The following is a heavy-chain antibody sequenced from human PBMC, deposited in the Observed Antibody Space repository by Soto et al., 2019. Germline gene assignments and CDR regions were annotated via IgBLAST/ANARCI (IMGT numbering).Heavy chain of an antibody. D-gene: IGHD4-17*01. CDR2: ISYDGGNK. J-gene: IGHJ6*02. CDR1: GFTFGSYA. V-gene: IGHV3-30-3*01. CDR3: ARDLYDYDDYAPGFDYGMDV. Sequence: ESGGGVVQPGSSLSLSCAASGFTFGSYAMHWVRQAPGKGLEWVAVISYDGGNKYYVDSVKGRFTISRDNSKNTLYVQMNSLRTEDTAVYYCARDLYDYDDYAPGFDYGMDVWGQGTTVTVSS.